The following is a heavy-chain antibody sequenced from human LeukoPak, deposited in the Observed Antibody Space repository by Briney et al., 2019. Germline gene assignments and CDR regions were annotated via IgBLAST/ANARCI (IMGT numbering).Heavy chain of an antibody. Sequence: SETLSLTCTVYGGSFSGYYWSWIRQPPGKGLEWIGEINHSGSTNYNPSLKSRVTISVDTSKNQFSLKLSSVTAADTAVYYCARVLHFWGGSFDYWGQGTLVTVSS. D-gene: IGHD3-3*02. V-gene: IGHV4-34*01. J-gene: IGHJ4*02. CDR1: GGSFSGYY. CDR3: ARVLHFWGGSFDY. CDR2: INHSGST.